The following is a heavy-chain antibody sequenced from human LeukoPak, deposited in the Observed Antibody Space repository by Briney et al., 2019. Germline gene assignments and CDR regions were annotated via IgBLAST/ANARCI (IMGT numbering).Heavy chain of an antibody. CDR1: GFTFSSYA. D-gene: IGHD7-27*01. V-gene: IGHV3-30*16. J-gene: IGHJ6*03. CDR2: ISYDGSNK. CDR3: ARVRMGTYYYYMDV. Sequence: PGGSLRLSCTASGFTFSSYAMHWVRQAPGKGLEWVAVISYDGSNKYYADSVKGRFTISRDNSKNTLYLQMNSLRAEDTAVYYCARVRMGTYYYYMDVWGKGTTVTVSS.